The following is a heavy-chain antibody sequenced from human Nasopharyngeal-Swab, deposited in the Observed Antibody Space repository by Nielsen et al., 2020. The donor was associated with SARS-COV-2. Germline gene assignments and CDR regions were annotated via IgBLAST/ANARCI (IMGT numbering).Heavy chain of an antibody. CDR3: ARGGYSYGFDY. Sequence: SETLSLTCTVSGGSIISSSYYWGWIRQPPGKGLEWIGSIYYSGSTYYNPSLKSRVTISVDTFHNQFSLKLSCVTAADTAVYYCARGGYSYGFDYWGQGTLVTVSS. J-gene: IGHJ4*02. V-gene: IGHV4-39*01. D-gene: IGHD5-18*01. CDR2: IYYSGST. CDR1: GGSIISSSYY.